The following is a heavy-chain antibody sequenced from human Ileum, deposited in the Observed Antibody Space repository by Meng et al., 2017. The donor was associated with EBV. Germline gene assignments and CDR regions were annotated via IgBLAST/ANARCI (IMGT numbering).Heavy chain of an antibody. CDR3: ARDRQCGY. CDR2: ISAYNGNT. V-gene: IGHV1-18*01. D-gene: IGHD6-19*01. Sequence: HVHLVQSGTDVKKPGASVKISCKASGYTFTNYGIPWVRQATEQGLEWMGWISAYNGNTNYAQKLQGRVTMTTDTSTSTAYMELRSLRSDDTAVYYCARDRQCGYWGQGTLVTVSS. CDR1: GYTFTNYG. J-gene: IGHJ4*02.